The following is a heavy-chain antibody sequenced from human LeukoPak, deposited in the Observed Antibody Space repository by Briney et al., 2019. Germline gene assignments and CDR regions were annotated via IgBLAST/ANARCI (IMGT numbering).Heavy chain of an antibody. CDR2: IIPILGIA. D-gene: IGHD3-22*01. J-gene: IGHJ3*02. CDR3: ARDKSRYYDSSGYYYFDAFDI. Sequence: SVKVSCKASGGTFSSYAISWVRQAPGQGLEWMGRIIPILGIANYAQKFQGRVTITADKSTSTAYMELRSLRSEDTAVYYCARDKSRYYDSSGYYYFDAFDIWGQGTMVTVSS. CDR1: GGTFSSYA. V-gene: IGHV1-69*04.